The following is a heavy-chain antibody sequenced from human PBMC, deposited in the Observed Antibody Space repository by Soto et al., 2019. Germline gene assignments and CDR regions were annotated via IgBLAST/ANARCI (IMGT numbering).Heavy chain of an antibody. CDR1: GDSMRSFY. Sequence: KPSETLSLTCTVYGDSMRSFYWSWIRQPPGKGLEWIGNIYYSGSTNYNPSRKSRVTMSVDMSRNQVSLKLSSVTAADTAVYYCTRVGGYYGDYPNFDYCGQGALVTVSS. J-gene: IGHJ4*02. V-gene: IGHV4-59*01. CDR3: TRVGGYYGDYPNFDY. D-gene: IGHD4-17*01. CDR2: IYYSGST.